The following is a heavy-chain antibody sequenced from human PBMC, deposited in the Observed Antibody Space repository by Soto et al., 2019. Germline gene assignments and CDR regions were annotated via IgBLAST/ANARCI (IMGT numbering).Heavy chain of an antibody. V-gene: IGHV1-18*01. CDR3: ARGGDVNYYHGMDV. CDR2: ISAYNGKT. J-gene: IGHJ6*02. CDR1: GYTFTSYG. D-gene: IGHD5-12*01. Sequence: QVQLVQSGGEMKKPGASVKLSCTASGYTFTSYGISWVRQAPGQGLEWMGWISAYNGKTNYAQNVQGRVTMTTDTSTRTAYMDRRSLRSDDTAVYYCARGGDVNYYHGMDVWGQGTTVTVSS.